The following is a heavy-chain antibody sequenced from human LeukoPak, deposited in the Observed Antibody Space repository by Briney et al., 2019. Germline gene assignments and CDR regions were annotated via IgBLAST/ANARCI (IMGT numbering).Heavy chain of an antibody. CDR2: INAGNGNT. V-gene: IGHV1-3*01. D-gene: IGHD6-19*01. CDR1: GYTFTSYA. CDR3: ASGVRIRQWFDY. Sequence: GASVKVSCKASGYTFTSYAMHWVRQAPGQRLEWMGWINAGNGNTKYSQKFQGRVTITRDTSASTAYMELSSLRSEDTAVYYRASGVRIRQWFDYWGQGTLATVSS. J-gene: IGHJ4*02.